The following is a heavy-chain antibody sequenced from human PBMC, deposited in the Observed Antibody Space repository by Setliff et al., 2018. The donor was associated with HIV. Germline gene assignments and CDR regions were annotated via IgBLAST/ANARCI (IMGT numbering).Heavy chain of an antibody. Sequence: KASETLSLTCTVSGGSISRSSYYWGWIRQPPGKGLEWIGSIYYTGRTYYSPSLKSRVTISVDTSKNQFSLRVNSVTAADTAVYYCARAPNRIGDMVRGVSRAFDTWSQGTLVTVSS. D-gene: IGHD3-10*01. CDR1: GGSISRSSYY. J-gene: IGHJ3*02. CDR3: ARAPNRIGDMVRGVSRAFDT. CDR2: IYYTGRT. V-gene: IGHV4-39*07.